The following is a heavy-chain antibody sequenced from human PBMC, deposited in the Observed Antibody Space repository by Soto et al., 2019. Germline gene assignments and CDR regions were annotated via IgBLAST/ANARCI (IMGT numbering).Heavy chain of an antibody. V-gene: IGHV4-61*01. J-gene: IGHJ5*02. CDR1: GGSVSSGSYY. CDR2: IYYSGST. D-gene: IGHD4-17*01. Sequence: PSETLSLTCTVSGGSVSSGSYYWSWIRQPPGKGLEWIGYIYYSGSTNYNPSLKSRVTISVDTSKNQFSLKLSSVTAADTAVYYCARSVTRPGYGGNSWWFDPWGQGTLVTVSS. CDR3: ARSVTRPGYGGNSWWFDP.